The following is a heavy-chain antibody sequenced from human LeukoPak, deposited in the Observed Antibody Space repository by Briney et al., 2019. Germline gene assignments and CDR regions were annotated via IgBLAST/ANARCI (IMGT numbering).Heavy chain of an antibody. V-gene: IGHV3-48*03. CDR3: ARGVPARRFDY. CDR1: GLTFSSYA. J-gene: IGHJ4*02. Sequence: GGSLRLSCAASGLTFSSYAMNWVRQAPGKGLEWVSYISSSGSTTYYADSVKGRFTISRDNAKNSLSLQMNSLRVEDTAVYYCARGVPARRFDYWGQGTLVTVSS. CDR2: ISSSGSTT.